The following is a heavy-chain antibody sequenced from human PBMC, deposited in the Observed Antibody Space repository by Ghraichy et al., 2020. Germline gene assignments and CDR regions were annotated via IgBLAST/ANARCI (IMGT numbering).Heavy chain of an antibody. CDR3: TTGGRDDYPRGTAY. J-gene: IGHJ4*02. CDR2: IKSKTDGGTT. D-gene: IGHD5-24*01. V-gene: IGHV3-15*01. Sequence: GGSLRLSCVASGFTFSNAWISWVRQAPGKGLDWIGRIKSKTDGGTTDYAAPVKGRFTISRDDSGNTLFLQMNSLKSEDTAVYYCTTGGRDDYPRGTAYWGQGILVTVSS. CDR1: GFTFSNAW.